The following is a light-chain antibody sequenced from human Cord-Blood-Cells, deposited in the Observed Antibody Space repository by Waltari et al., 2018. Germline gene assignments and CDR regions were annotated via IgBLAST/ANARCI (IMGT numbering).Light chain of an antibody. CDR1: SIDVGGYNY. Sequence: QSALTQPASVSGSPGQSITISCTGTSIDVGGYNYVSWYQQHPGKAPKLMIYDVSNRPSGVSNRFSGYKSGNTASLTISGLQAEDEADYYCSSYTSSSKVFGGGTKLTVL. V-gene: IGLV2-14*01. CDR3: SSYTSSSKV. CDR2: DVS. J-gene: IGLJ2*01.